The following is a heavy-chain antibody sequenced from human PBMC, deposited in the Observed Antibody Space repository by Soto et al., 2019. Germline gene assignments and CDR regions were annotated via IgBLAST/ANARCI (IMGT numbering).Heavy chain of an antibody. CDR3: ASGGAGSGPFTWELPDH. D-gene: IGHD1-26*01. CDR1: GNTFTYRY. V-gene: IGHV1-45*02. CDR2: ITPFSGDV. J-gene: IGHJ4*02. Sequence: QMQLVQSGAEVKKTGSSVTVSCKALGNTFTYRYLHWVRQAPGQALEWMGWITPFSGDVHYAQKFQERVTIPMERSIPTAYMQMSSLRSEDTAMYFCASGGAGSGPFTWELPDHWGQGTLVTVSS.